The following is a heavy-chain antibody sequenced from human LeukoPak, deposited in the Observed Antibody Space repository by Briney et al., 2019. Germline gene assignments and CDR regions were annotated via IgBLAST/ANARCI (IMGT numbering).Heavy chain of an antibody. CDR3: TRAGYYYGSGSPDY. J-gene: IGHJ4*02. CDR1: GFTFCDYA. V-gene: IGHV3-49*04. Sequence: GGSLRLSCTASGFTFCDYAMSWVRQAPGKGLEWVCLIRSKAYGGTTEYAASVKGRFTISRDDSKSIAYLQMNSLKTEDTAVYYCTRAGYYYGSGSPDYWGQGTLVTVSS. D-gene: IGHD3-10*01. CDR2: IRSKAYGGTT.